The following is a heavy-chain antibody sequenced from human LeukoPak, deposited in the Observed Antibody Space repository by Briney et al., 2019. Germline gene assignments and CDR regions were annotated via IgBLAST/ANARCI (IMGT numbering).Heavy chain of an antibody. CDR3: ATTWYYDSRGYLFDD. Sequence: SETLSLTCAVYGGSFSTYYWSWLRQSPGKGLEWIAYVYYNGDIMYNPSLKSRVTISLDTSKNQFSLSMTSVTAADTAVYFCATTWYYDSRGYLFDDWGHGTLVTVSS. CDR1: GGSFSTYY. CDR2: VYYNGDI. V-gene: IGHV4-59*01. D-gene: IGHD3-22*01. J-gene: IGHJ4*01.